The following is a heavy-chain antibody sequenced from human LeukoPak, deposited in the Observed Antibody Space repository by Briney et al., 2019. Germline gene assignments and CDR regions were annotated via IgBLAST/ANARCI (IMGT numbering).Heavy chain of an antibody. D-gene: IGHD3-22*01. CDR2: IYYSGST. CDR1: GGSISSYY. V-gene: IGHV4-59*01. CDR3: ARLRYDSSGYRSSSYYFEY. Sequence: PSETLSLTCTVSGGSISSYYWNCIRQPPGKGLEWIGYIYYSGSTNYNPSLKSRVTISVDTSKNQFSLKLSAVTAADTAVYYCARLRYDSSGYRSSSYYFEYWGQGTLVTVSS. J-gene: IGHJ4*02.